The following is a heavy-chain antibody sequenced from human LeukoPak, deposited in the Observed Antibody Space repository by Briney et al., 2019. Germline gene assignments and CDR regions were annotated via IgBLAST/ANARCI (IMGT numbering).Heavy chain of an antibody. CDR1: VLTLRSYV. Sequence: PGGGLRVSRVASVLTLRSYVMSWVRPAPGRGVEWVSSVTGSGGSTYYTDYVKGRFAISTDNSNNTMYLQMNRLRGEDTAVYDCANGAGSYSYWYIDLCCRGTLVTAAS. J-gene: IGHJ2*01. V-gene: IGHV3-23*01. CDR2: VTGSGGST. D-gene: IGHD1-26*01. CDR3: ANGAGSYSYWYIDL.